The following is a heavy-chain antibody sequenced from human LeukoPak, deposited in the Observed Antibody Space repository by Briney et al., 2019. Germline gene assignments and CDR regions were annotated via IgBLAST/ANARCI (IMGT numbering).Heavy chain of an antibody. CDR2: INPNSGGT. J-gene: IGHJ4*01. CDR1: GYTFTGYY. CDR3: ARGYSGSPYDY. D-gene: IGHD1-26*01. Sequence: ASVKVSCKASGYTFTGYYMHWVRQAPGQGLEWMGRINPNSGGTNYARKFQGRVTMTRGTSISTDYMEMSRLRSAGTAVYYCARGYSGSPYDYWGQGTLVTVSS. V-gene: IGHV1-2*06.